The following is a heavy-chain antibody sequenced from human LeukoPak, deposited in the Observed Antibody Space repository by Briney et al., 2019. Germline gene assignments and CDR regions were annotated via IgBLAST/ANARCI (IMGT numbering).Heavy chain of an antibody. CDR2: IGVTGDT. CDR3: TKELCDSRDDCAGGTYFDF. CDR1: GFTFSKYY. V-gene: IGHV3-13*01. J-gene: IGHJ2*01. Sequence: GGSLRLSCAASGFTFSKYYFHWVRQAPGKGLEWVEAIGVTGDTYYADSVKGRFTISREDAANSLYLQMRSLGAGDTDLYYCTKELCDSRDDCAGGTYFDFWGRGALVTVSS. D-gene: IGHD5-12*01.